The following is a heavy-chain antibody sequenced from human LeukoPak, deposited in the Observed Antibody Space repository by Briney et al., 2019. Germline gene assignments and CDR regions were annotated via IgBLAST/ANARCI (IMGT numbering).Heavy chain of an antibody. CDR1: GFTFSSYW. J-gene: IGHJ4*02. Sequence: PGGSLRLSCAASGFTFSSYWMSWVRQAPGKGLEWVANIKQDGSEKYYVDSVKGRFTISRDNAKNSLYLQMNSLRAEGTAVYYCARDYYDSSGYYYFDYWGQGTLVTVSS. D-gene: IGHD3-22*01. V-gene: IGHV3-7*01. CDR3: ARDYYDSSGYYYFDY. CDR2: IKQDGSEK.